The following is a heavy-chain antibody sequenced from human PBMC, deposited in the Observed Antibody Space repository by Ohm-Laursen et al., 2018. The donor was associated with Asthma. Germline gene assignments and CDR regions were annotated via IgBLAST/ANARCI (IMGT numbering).Heavy chain of an antibody. CDR3: ARYIPWPGYYGMDV. J-gene: IGHJ6*02. Sequence: GNLSLTCTVSGGSISSSSFLWGWIRQPPGKGLEWIGNIYYTGSTYYNPSLKSRVTISGDTSTNQFSLKLSSVTAADTAVYYCARYIPWPGYYGMDVWGQGTTVTVSS. CDR2: IYYTGST. V-gene: IGHV4-39*07. CDR1: GGSISSSSFL.